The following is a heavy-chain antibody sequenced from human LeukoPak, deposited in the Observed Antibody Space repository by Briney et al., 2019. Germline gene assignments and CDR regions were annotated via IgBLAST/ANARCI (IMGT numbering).Heavy chain of an antibody. CDR3: ARDLSPVVRASPMGY. CDR2: ITYDGYYK. D-gene: IGHD3-10*01. Sequence: PETFLRLSCAASGFTFTSYGMHWVRQAPGKGLEWVALITYDGYYKYYSDSVKGRFTISSDTSKNTMYLQMNNLRAEDTAVYYCARDLSPVVRASPMGYWGQGTLVTVSS. J-gene: IGHJ4*02. V-gene: IGHV3-30*03. CDR1: GFTFTSYG.